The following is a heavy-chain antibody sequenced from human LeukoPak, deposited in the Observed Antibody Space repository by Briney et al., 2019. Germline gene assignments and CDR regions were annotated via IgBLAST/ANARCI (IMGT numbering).Heavy chain of an antibody. V-gene: IGHV6-1*01. CDR1: GDSVSTNSVG. CDR2: TYYRSKWYI. Sequence: SQTLSLTCAISGDSVSTNSVGWHWIRQSPSRGLEWLGKTYYRSKWYIDYAVSVKSRITINPDTSKNRFSLQLNSVTPEDTAVYYCARSRNYAFDYWGQGALVTVPS. CDR3: ARSRNYAFDY. D-gene: IGHD2-2*01. J-gene: IGHJ4*02.